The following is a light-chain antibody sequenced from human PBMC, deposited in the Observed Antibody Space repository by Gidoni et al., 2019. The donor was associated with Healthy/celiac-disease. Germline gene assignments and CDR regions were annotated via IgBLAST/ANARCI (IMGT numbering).Light chain of an antibody. Sequence: SALTQPASVSGSPGQSITTSCTGTSSDVGGYNYFSWYQQHPGKAPKLIIYQVSNRPSGVSNRFSGSHSGHTASLSISELLPDDEADYYCSSYTSSITLVVFGGGTKLTVL. J-gene: IGLJ2*01. V-gene: IGLV2-14*01. CDR3: SSYTSSITLVV. CDR1: SSDVGGYNY. CDR2: QVS.